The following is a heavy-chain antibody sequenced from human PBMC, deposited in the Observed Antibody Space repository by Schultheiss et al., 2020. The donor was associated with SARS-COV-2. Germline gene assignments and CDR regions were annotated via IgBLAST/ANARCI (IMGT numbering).Heavy chain of an antibody. CDR3: ARVMRYSSSLGWGSRPTHKERGAYYYYGMDV. CDR2: INHSGST. D-gene: IGHD6-13*01. J-gene: IGHJ6*02. V-gene: IGHV4-34*01. Sequence: GSLRLSCAASGFTFSNAWMSWVRQAPGKGLEWIGEINHSGSTNYNPSLKSRVTISVDTSKNQFSLKLSSVTAADTAVYYCARVMRYSSSLGWGSRPTHKERGAYYYYGMDVWGQGTTVTVSS. CDR1: GFTFSNAW.